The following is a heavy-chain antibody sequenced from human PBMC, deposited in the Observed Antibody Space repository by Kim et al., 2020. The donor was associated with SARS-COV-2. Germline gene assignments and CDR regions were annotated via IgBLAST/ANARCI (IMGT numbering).Heavy chain of an antibody. Sequence: SETLSLTCAVSGDSIISGNWWSWVRQSPGKGLEWIGETSEDGDTNYNPSLKSRFTVSVDKWKNQFFLIMNSVNAADTAIYYCARSSRATSGLEFWGQGTT. CDR2: TSEDGDT. V-gene: IGHV4-4*02. J-gene: IGHJ6*02. CDR1: GDSIISGNW. CDR3: ARSSRATSGLEF. D-gene: IGHD3-3*01.